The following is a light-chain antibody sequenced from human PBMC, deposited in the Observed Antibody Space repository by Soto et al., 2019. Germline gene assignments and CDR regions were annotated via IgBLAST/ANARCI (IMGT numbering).Light chain of an antibody. Sequence: QSALAQPASVSGSPGQSITISCTGTSSDVGSYNLVSWYQQHPGKAPKLMIYEVSKRPSEVSDRFSGSKSGYTASLTISGLQAEDEADFYCCSYAGGSTVFGAGTKLTVL. J-gene: IGLJ1*01. CDR3: CSYAGGSTV. CDR2: EVS. CDR1: SSDVGSYNL. V-gene: IGLV2-23*02.